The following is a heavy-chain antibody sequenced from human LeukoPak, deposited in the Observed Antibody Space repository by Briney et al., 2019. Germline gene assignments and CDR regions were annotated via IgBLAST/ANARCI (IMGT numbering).Heavy chain of an antibody. CDR1: GGTFISYA. V-gene: IGHV1-69*13. CDR3: ARSRTPGGYYGMDV. D-gene: IGHD1-14*01. J-gene: IGHJ6*02. Sequence: SVNVSCKASGGTFISYAISWVRQAPGQGLEGMGGIIPIFGTANYAQKFQGRVTITADESTSTAYMELSSLRSEDTAVYYCARSRTPGGYYGMDVWGQGTTVTVSS. CDR2: IIPIFGTA.